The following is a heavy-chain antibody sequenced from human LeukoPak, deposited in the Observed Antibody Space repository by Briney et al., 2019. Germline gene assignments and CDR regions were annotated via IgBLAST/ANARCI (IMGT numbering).Heavy chain of an antibody. J-gene: IGHJ4*02. D-gene: IGHD5-24*01. CDR3: ARDISDSRSMATIEDKGDY. CDR1: GFTFSDYY. V-gene: IGHV3-11*04. Sequence: GGSLRLSCAASGFTFSDYYMSWIRQAPGKGLEWVSYISSSGSTIYYADSVKGRFTISRDNAKNSLYLQMNSLRAEDTAVYYCARDISDSRSMATIEDKGDYWGQGTLVTVSS. CDR2: ISSSGSTI.